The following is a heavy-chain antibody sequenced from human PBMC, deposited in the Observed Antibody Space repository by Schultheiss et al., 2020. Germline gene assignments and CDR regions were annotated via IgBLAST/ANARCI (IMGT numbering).Heavy chain of an antibody. CDR2: IYTSGST. J-gene: IGHJ5*02. CDR3: ARDQRVLWFGETIPWFDP. D-gene: IGHD3-10*01. Sequence: SETLSLTCTVSGGSISSGGYYWSWIRQPAGKGLEWIGRIYTSGSTYYNPSLKSRVTISVDTSKNQFSLKLSSVTAADTAVYYCARDQRVLWFGETIPWFDPWGQGTLVTVSS. V-gene: IGHV4-61*02. CDR1: GGSISSGGYY.